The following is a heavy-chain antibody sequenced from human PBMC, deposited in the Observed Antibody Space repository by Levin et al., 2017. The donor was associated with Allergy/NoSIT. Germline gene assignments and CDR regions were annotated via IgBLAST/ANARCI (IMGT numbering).Heavy chain of an antibody. Sequence: GGSLRLSCAASGFTFSDYYMSWIRQTPGKGLEWVSYFTSSSNYTDYADSVKGRFTISRDIAKNSLFLQMDSLRAEDSALYYCARGGKHSSSWPFDYWGQGTLVTVSS. D-gene: IGHD6-13*01. CDR3: ARGGKHSSSWPFDY. CDR1: GFTFSDYY. J-gene: IGHJ4*02. CDR2: FTSSSNYT. V-gene: IGHV3-11*05.